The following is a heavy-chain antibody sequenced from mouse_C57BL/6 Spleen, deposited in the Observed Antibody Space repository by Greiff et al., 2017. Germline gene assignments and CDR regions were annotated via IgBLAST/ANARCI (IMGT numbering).Heavy chain of an antibody. J-gene: IGHJ2*01. CDR2: ISSGSSNI. CDR1: GFTFSDYG. Sequence: DVHLVESGGGLVKPGGSLKLSCAASGFTFSDYGMHWVRQAPEKGLEWVAYISSGSSNIYYADTVKGRFTISRDNAKNTLFLQMTSPGSEDTAMYYCARRDYFDYWGQGTTLTVSS. CDR3: ARRDYFDY. V-gene: IGHV5-17*01.